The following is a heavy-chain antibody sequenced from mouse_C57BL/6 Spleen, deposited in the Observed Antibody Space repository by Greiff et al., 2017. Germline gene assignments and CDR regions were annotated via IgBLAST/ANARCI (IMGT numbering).Heavy chain of an antibody. CDR2: IYPGSGST. CDR1: GYTFTSYW. Sequence: QVQLQQPGAELVKPGASVKMSCKASGYTFTSYWITWVKQRPGQGLEWIGDIYPGSGSTNYNEKFKSKATLTVDTSSSTAYMQRSSLTSEDSAVYYCARGDGSSYDDAMDYWGQGTSVTVSS. J-gene: IGHJ4*01. V-gene: IGHV1-55*01. D-gene: IGHD1-1*01. CDR3: ARGDGSSYDDAMDY.